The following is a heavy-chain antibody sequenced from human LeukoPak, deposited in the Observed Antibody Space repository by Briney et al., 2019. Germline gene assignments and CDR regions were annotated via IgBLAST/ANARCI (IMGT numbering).Heavy chain of an antibody. V-gene: IGHV4-39*01. CDR3: ASSYYDFWSGCWAFDY. D-gene: IGHD3-3*01. Sequence: SETLSLTCTVSGGSISSSSYYWGWIRQPPGKGLEWIGSIYYSGSTYYNPSLKSRVTISVDTSKNQFSLKLSSVTAADTAVYYCASSYYDFWSGCWAFDYWGQGTLVTVSS. CDR2: IYYSGST. CDR1: GGSISSSSYY. J-gene: IGHJ4*02.